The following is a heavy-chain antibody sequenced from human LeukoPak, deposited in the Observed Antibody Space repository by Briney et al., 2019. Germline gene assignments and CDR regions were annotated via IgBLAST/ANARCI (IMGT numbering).Heavy chain of an antibody. J-gene: IGHJ4*02. CDR1: GGSISSYY. CDR3: ATQTHSGSYSEY. Sequence: PSETLSLTCTVYGGSISSYYWKWLRQPPGKGREWIGNIYYSGSTNYNPSLKSRVPISVDTSKNQFSLKLSSVTAADTAVYHCATQTHSGSYSEYWGQGPLVPLPS. D-gene: IGHD1-26*01. V-gene: IGHV4-59*08. CDR2: IYYSGST.